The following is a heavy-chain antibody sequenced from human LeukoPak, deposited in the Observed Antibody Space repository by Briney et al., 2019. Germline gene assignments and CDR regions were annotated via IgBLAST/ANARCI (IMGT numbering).Heavy chain of an antibody. D-gene: IGHD3-22*01. CDR3: ARLWRTYYYDSSGFDY. J-gene: IGHJ4*02. Sequence: PGGSLRLSCAASGFMFSSYWMSWVRQAPGKGLEWVADIKEDGSEKSYVDSVKGRFTISRDNAKNSLYLQMNSLRAEDTAVYYCARLWRTYYYDSSGFDYWGQGTLVTVSS. V-gene: IGHV3-7*01. CDR1: GFMFSSYW. CDR2: IKEDGSEK.